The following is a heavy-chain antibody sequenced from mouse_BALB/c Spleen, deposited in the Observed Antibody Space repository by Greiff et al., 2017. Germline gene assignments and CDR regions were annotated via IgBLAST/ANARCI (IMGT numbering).Heavy chain of an antibody. CDR1: GYSITSGYY. J-gene: IGHJ4*01. V-gene: IGHV3-6*02. CDR2: ISYDGSN. D-gene: IGHD1-1*02. CDR3: ARTIWSYAMDY. Sequence: ESGPGLVKPSQSLSLTCSVTGYSITSGYYWNWIRQFPGNKLEWMGYISYDGSNNYNPSLKNRISITRDTSKNQFFLKLNSVTTEDTATYYCARTIWSYAMDYWGQGTSVTVSS.